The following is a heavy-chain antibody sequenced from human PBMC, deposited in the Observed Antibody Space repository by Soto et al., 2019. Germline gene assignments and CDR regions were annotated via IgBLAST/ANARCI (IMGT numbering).Heavy chain of an antibody. Sequence: PGGSLRLSCAASGFTFDDYTMHWVRQAPGKGLEWVSPISWDGGSTYYADSVKGRFTISRDNSKNSLYLQMNSLRTEDTALYYCAKDPGERPRGPPYYYYYGMDVWGQGTTVTVSS. CDR2: ISWDGGST. V-gene: IGHV3-43*01. D-gene: IGHD2-21*01. CDR3: AKDPGERPRGPPYYYYYGMDV. J-gene: IGHJ6*02. CDR1: GFTFDDYT.